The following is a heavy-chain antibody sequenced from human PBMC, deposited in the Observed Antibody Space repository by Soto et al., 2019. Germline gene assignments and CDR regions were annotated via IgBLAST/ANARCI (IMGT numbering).Heavy chain of an antibody. CDR3: AKAHVVVVAGSTFDY. V-gene: IGHV4-38-2*02. J-gene: IGHJ4*01. D-gene: IGHD2-21*02. CDR2: IYHGGTT. Sequence: PSETLSLTCTVSGYSISSGSYWGWIRQPPGKGPEWIASIYHGGTTFYNPSLKTRVTVSVDKSTNQFSLKLRSVTAADPAGYSCAKAHVVVVAGSTFDYWGHGTMVTVSS. CDR1: GYSISSGSY.